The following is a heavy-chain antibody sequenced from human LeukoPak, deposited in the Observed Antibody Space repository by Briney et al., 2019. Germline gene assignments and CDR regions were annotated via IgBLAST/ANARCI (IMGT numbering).Heavy chain of an antibody. CDR1: GFTFSSYW. CDR2: INTDGSST. D-gene: IGHD6-13*01. V-gene: IGHV3-74*01. J-gene: IGHJ6*03. CDR3: ARDGLANEYSSSWYYYYYYMDV. Sequence: GGSLRLSCAASGFTFSSYWMHWVRQAPGKGLVWVSRINTDGSSTSYADSVKGRFTISRDNAKNTLYLQMNSLRAEDTAVYYCARDGLANEYSSSWYYYYYYMDVWGKGTTVTVSS.